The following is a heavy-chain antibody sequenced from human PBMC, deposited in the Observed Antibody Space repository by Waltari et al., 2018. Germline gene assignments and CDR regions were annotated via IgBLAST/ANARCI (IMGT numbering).Heavy chain of an antibody. D-gene: IGHD2-2*01. CDR1: VFTVGRHA. Sequence: EVTQVASVGGLVQPGESLSLSCAASVFTVGRHAMSWVRQAPGKGLECVSGISNSGGRTSNADSVTGRFTISRDNSKNTLYVHMTSLRAEDTAIYYCVKDGRTSPRTPDYWGQGALVTVSS. CDR3: VKDGRTSPRTPDY. J-gene: IGHJ4*02. CDR2: ISNSGGRT. V-gene: IGHV3-23*04.